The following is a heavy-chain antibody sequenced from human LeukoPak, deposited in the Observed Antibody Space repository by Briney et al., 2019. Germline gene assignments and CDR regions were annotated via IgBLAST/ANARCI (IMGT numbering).Heavy chain of an antibody. Sequence: GGSLRLSCAAPGITFSSYAMTWVRQAPGKGLEWVSAISGSGVNTYYADSVKGRFTISRDNSKNTLYLQMNSLRAEDTAVYYCAKAESSGWYLGGWGQGTLVTVSP. CDR1: GITFSSYA. CDR3: AKAESSGWYLGG. CDR2: ISGSGVNT. D-gene: IGHD6-19*01. J-gene: IGHJ4*02. V-gene: IGHV3-23*01.